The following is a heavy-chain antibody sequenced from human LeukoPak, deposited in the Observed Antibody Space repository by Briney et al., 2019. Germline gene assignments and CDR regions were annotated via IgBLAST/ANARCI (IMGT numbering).Heavy chain of an antibody. Sequence: GGSLRLSCAASGFTLSSYEMNWVRQAPGKGLEWVSYISGGGSTIHYADLVKGRFTISRDNAKNSLYLQMNSLRVEDTAVYYCARYSLGRKIDYWGQGTLVAVSS. J-gene: IGHJ4*02. CDR1: GFTLSSYE. CDR3: ARYSLGRKIDY. CDR2: ISGGGSTI. V-gene: IGHV3-48*03. D-gene: IGHD3-10*01.